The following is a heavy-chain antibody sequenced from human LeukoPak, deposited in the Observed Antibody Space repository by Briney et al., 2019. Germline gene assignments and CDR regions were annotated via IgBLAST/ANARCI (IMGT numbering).Heavy chain of an antibody. D-gene: IGHD6-19*01. CDR2: IKQDGSEK. Sequence: GGSLRLSCAASGFTFSSYWMSWVRQAPGKGLEWVANIKQDGSEKYYVDSVKGRFTISRDNAKNSLYLQMNSLRAEDTAVYYCARESRRSIAVAAPYFDYWGQGTLVTVSS. V-gene: IGHV3-7*01. J-gene: IGHJ4*02. CDR3: ARESRRSIAVAAPYFDY. CDR1: GFTFSSYW.